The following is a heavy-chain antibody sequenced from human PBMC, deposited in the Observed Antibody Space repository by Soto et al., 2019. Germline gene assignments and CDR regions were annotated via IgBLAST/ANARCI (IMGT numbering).Heavy chain of an antibody. J-gene: IGHJ6*02. CDR1: GFTVSSNY. Sequence: GSLRLSCAASGFTVSSNYMSWVRQAPGKGLEWVSVIYSGGSTYYADSVKGRFTISRHNSKNTLYLQMNSLRAEDTAVYYCARGTYDSSGYYLYYGMDVWGQGTTVTVSS. D-gene: IGHD3-22*01. V-gene: IGHV3-53*04. CDR3: ARGTYDSSGYYLYYGMDV. CDR2: IYSGGST.